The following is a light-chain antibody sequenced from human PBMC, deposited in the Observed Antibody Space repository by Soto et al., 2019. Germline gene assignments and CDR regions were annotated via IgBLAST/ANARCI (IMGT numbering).Light chain of an antibody. CDR2: SNN. CDR1: SSNIGSNT. V-gene: IGLV1-44*01. Sequence: QSVLTQPPSASGTPGQRVTISCSGSSSNIGSNTVNWYQKLPGTAPKLLIYSNNQRPSGVPDRFSGSKSGTSASLAISGRQSEDEAEYYCAAWDDSLNVWVFGGGTKVTVL. J-gene: IGLJ3*02. CDR3: AAWDDSLNVWV.